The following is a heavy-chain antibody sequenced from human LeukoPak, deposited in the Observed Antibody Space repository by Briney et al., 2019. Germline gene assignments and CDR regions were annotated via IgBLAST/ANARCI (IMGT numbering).Heavy chain of an antibody. CDR3: LVTTRSRGFDY. Sequence: GSLRLSCAASGFTFSSNWMSWCGQAPGKGLEWLANIRQDGSVQNYADSVKGRFTISRDNPKNSVYLQMNSLRAEDTAVYYCLVTTRSRGFDYWGQGTLVTVSS. J-gene: IGHJ4*02. D-gene: IGHD1/OR15-1a*01. V-gene: IGHV3-7*01. CDR2: IRQDGSVQ. CDR1: GFTFSSNW.